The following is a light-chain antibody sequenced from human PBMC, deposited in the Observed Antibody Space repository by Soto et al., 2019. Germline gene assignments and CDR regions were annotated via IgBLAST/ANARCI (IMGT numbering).Light chain of an antibody. CDR3: QHYNSYSEA. CDR2: KAS. CDR1: QTISSW. J-gene: IGKJ1*01. Sequence: DIQMTLSPSTLSGSVGDGVTITCRASQTISSWLAWYQQKPGKAPKLLIYKASTLKSGVPSRFSGSGSGTEFTLTISSLQPDDFATYYCQHYNSYSEAFGQGTKVDIK. V-gene: IGKV1-5*03.